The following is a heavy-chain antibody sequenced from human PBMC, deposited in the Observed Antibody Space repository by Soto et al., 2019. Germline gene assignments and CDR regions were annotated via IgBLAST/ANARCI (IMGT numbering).Heavy chain of an antibody. J-gene: IGHJ5*01. Sequence: SETLSLTCTVSGDSISSPDYYWSWIRQAPGKGLELIGYVYYRGSIYYTPSFESRVSISIDTSKNQFSLRLTSVTAADSAVYFCASVTFTPNWFDSWGQGILVTVSS. CDR2: VYYRGSI. D-gene: IGHD3-16*01. V-gene: IGHV4-30-4*01. CDR3: ASVTFTPNWFDS. CDR1: GDSISSPDYY.